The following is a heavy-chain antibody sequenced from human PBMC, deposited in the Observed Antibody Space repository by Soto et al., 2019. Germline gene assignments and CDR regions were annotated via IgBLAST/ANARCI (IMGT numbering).Heavy chain of an antibody. CDR3: ARDSSGWHWSFDL. D-gene: IGHD6-19*01. V-gene: IGHV6-1*01. J-gene: IGHJ2*01. CDR2: TYYRSKWYN. CDR1: GDSVSSDSAT. Sequence: QVQLQQSGPGLVKPSQTLSLICAISGDSVSSDSATWNWIRQSPSRGLEWLGRTYYRSKWYNDYAVSVKSRIAITPATSQTPLSLQLTSVTPEDTAVYFCARDSSGWHWSFDLWGRGTLVTVSS.